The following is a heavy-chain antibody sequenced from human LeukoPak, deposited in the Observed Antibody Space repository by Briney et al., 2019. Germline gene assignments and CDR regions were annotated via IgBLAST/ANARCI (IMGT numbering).Heavy chain of an antibody. CDR1: GFTFSGYW. Sequence: PGGSLRLSCAASGFTFSGYWMTWVRQPPGKGLERVASINTDGSQKLYVDSVKGRFTISRDNAKNSLYLQMDSLRAEDMAVYYCVRPRSYGMDVWGQGTTVTVSS. D-gene: IGHD3-16*01. V-gene: IGHV3-7*01. CDR3: VRPRSYGMDV. J-gene: IGHJ6*02. CDR2: INTDGSQK.